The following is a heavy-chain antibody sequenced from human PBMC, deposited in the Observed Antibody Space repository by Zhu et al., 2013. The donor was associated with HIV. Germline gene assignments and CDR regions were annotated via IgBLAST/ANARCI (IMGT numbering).Heavy chain of an antibody. J-gene: IGHJ4*02. D-gene: IGHD2-2*01. CDR1: GYTFTGHF. CDR3: ATVSSTTSSNY. Sequence: QVQLVQSGAEVKKPGASMKVSCKTSGYTFTGHFLHWVRQAPGQGLEWMGWINPNSGGTNYAQKSQGRVTMTRDTSISTAYMELSRLRSDDTALYYCATVSSTTSSNYWGQGTLVTVSS. V-gene: IGHV1-2*02. CDR2: INPNSGGT.